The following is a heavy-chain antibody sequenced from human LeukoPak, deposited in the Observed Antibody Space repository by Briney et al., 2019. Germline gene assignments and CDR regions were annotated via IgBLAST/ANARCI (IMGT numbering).Heavy chain of an antibody. CDR3: ARDEGRGTYFFGWYFDC. CDR2: ISTYNGNT. J-gene: IGHJ4*02. V-gene: IGHV1-18*01. Sequence: ASVKVSCKASGYTFTTYGFNWVRQAPGQGLEWMGWISTYNGNTNYAQKLQGRVTMITDPTTNTAYIELKTLSSDDTALYYCARDEGRGTYFFGWYFDCWGQGTLVTVSS. D-gene: IGHD3-3*01. CDR1: GYTFTTYG.